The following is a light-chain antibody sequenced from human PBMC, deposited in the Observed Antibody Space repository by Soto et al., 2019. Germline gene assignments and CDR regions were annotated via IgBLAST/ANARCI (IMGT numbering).Light chain of an antibody. V-gene: IGKV3-20*01. CDR1: QSVRNNY. J-gene: IGKJ2*01. Sequence: EIVLTQSPGTLSLSPGERATLSCRASQSVRNNYLAWYRQKPGQAPRLLIYGATSRATGIPDRFSGSGSGTDFTLTISRLEPEDFAVSYCQQYDSTPLYTFGQGTKLEIK. CDR3: QQYDSTPLYT. CDR2: GAT.